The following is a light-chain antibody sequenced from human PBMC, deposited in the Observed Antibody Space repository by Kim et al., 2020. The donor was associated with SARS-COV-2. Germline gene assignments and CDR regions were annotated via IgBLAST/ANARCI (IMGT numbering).Light chain of an antibody. J-gene: IGKJ4*01. Sequence: DIQMTQSPSTLSASVGDRVTITCRASQSISSWLAWYQQKPGKAPKLLIYKASSLESGVPSRFSGSGSGTEFTLTISSLQPDAFATYYCQQYNSYLRTFGGGTKVDIK. V-gene: IGKV1-5*03. CDR3: QQYNSYLRT. CDR2: KAS. CDR1: QSISSW.